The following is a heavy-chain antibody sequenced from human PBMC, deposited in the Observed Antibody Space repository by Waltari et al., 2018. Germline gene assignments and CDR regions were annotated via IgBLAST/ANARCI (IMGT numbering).Heavy chain of an antibody. V-gene: IGHV1-69*10. J-gene: IGHJ4*02. Sequence: QVQLVQSGAEVKKPGSSVKVSCKASGGTFSSYAISWVRQAHGQGLEWMGGIIPILGIANYAQKFQGRVTITADKSTSTAYMELSSLRSEDTAVYYCARAGTPTVTTAPFDYWGQGTLVTVSS. D-gene: IGHD4-4*01. CDR1: GGTFSSYA. CDR3: ARAGTPTVTTAPFDY. CDR2: IIPILGIA.